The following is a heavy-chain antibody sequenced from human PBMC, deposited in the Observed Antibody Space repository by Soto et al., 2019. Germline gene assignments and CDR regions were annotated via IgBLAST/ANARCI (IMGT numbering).Heavy chain of an antibody. D-gene: IGHD5-18*01. CDR3: ATESGSTYGYFDH. V-gene: IGHV4-30-4*01. J-gene: IGHJ4*02. CDR2: ISNSGST. CDR1: GGSVTSDEDY. Sequence: PSENLSLTCTVSGGSVTSDEDYWTWIRQSPGKGLEWIGYISNSGSTGYNPSLKTRLSMSVDRSKNQFTLRLTSVTAADTAVYFCATESGSTYGYFDHWGQGTQVTVSS.